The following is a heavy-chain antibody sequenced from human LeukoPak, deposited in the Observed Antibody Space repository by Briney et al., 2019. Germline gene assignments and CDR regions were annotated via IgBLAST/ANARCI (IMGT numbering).Heavy chain of an antibody. D-gene: IGHD6-13*01. Sequence: GGSLRLSCAASGFTFSSYSMNWVRQAPGKGLEWVSSISSSRSYIYYADSVKGRFTISRDNAKNSLYLQMNSLRAEDTAVYYCARDIAAAGFFDYWGQGTLVTVSS. CDR2: ISSSRSYI. J-gene: IGHJ4*02. CDR3: ARDIAAAGFFDY. V-gene: IGHV3-21*01. CDR1: GFTFSSYS.